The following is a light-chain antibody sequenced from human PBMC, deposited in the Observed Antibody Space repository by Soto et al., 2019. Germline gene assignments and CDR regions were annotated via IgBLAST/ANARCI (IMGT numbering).Light chain of an antibody. CDR1: SSDVGAYNY. V-gene: IGLV2-14*03. J-gene: IGLJ3*02. Sequence: QSALTQPASVSGSPGQSITISCTGTSSDVGAYNYVSWYQQHPGKAPKLLIYQLTNRPSGVSNRFSGSKSANTASLTISGLQPEDEANYYCSSFTRTNTWVFGGGTKLTVL. CDR3: SSFTRTNTWV. CDR2: QLT.